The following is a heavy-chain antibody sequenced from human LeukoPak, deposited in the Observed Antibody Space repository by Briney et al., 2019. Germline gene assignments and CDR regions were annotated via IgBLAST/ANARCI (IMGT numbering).Heavy chain of an antibody. Sequence: GGSLRLSCAPSGFTFSSYWMSWVRQAPGKGLEWVANIKQDGSDKYYVDSVKGRFTISRDNAKNSLYLQMNSLRAEDTAVYYCARPGQEVRGVLFDYWGQGTLVTVSS. CDR3: ARPGQEVRGVLFDY. CDR1: GFTFSSYW. D-gene: IGHD3-10*01. J-gene: IGHJ4*02. CDR2: IKQDGSDK. V-gene: IGHV3-7*01.